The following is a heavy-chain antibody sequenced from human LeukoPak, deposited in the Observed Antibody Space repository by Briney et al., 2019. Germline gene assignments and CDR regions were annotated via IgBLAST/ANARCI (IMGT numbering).Heavy chain of an antibody. CDR3: AREPEEEWLLLDY. CDR2: ISSSGSAI. V-gene: IGHV3-11*04. D-gene: IGHD3-3*01. CDR1: GFTFSDYY. Sequence: GGSLRLSCAASGFTFSDYYMSWIRQAPGKGLEWVSYISSSGSAIYYADSVKGRFTISRDNARNSLYLQMNSLRAEDTAVYYCAREPEEEWLLLDYWGQGTLVTVSS. J-gene: IGHJ4*02.